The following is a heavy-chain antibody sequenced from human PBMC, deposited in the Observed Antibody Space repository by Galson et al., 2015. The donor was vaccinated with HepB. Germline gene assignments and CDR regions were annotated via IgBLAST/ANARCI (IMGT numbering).Heavy chain of an antibody. CDR1: GFTFSSYA. CDR2: ISSNGGST. J-gene: IGHJ6*02. CDR3: ASLGIAAAYDV. V-gene: IGHV3-64*01. Sequence: SLRLSCAASGFTFSSYAMHWVRQAPGKGLEYVSAISSNGGSTYYANSVKGRFTISRDNSKNTLYLQMGSLRAEDMAVYYCASLGIAAAYDVWGQGTTVTVSS. D-gene: IGHD6-13*01.